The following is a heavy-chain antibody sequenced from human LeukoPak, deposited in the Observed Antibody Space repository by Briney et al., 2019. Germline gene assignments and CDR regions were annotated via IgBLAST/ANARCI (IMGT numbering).Heavy chain of an antibody. J-gene: IGHJ3*02. Sequence: PGGSLRLSCAASGFTFDDYAMHWVRQAPGKGLEWVSLISWDGGSTYYADSVKGRFTISRDNSKNSLYLQMNSLRAEDTALYYCAKDISPVGYDAFDIWGQGTMVTVSS. CDR3: AKDISPVGYDAFDI. D-gene: IGHD1-26*01. V-gene: IGHV3-43D*03. CDR1: GFTFDDYA. CDR2: ISWDGGST.